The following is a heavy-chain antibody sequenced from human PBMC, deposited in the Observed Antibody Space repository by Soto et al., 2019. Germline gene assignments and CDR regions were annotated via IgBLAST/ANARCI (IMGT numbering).Heavy chain of an antibody. CDR3: ARWGTTGGLDV. CDR2: TSYDGSDK. V-gene: IGHV3-30*19. J-gene: IGHJ1*01. CDR1: GFPFRSYV. D-gene: IGHD3-16*01. Sequence: QVHLVESGGGVVQPGTSLRVSCVGSGFPFRSYVIHWFRQAPGKGLEWVALTSYDGSDKYYDDSVRGRVTISRDNSRNTVDLQMDSLRLEDTALFYCARWGTTGGLDVWGQGTLVSVSS.